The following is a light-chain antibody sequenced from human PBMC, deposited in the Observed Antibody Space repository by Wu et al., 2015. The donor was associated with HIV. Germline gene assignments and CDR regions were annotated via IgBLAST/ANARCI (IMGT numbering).Light chain of an antibody. J-gene: IGKJ5*01. CDR2: GSS. V-gene: IGKV3-20*01. Sequence: EIVLTQSPGTLSVSPGERATLSCRASQPVSDTDLAWLQQKPGQAPSLLIYGSSSRATGISYRFSGSGSGTDFTLTISRLEPEDSAVYYCQQYGGSPSITFGQGTRLEIK. CDR1: QPVSDTD. CDR3: QQYGGSPSIT.